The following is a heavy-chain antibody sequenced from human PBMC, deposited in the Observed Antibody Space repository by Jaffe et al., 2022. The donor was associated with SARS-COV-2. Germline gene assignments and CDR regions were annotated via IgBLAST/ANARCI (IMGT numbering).Heavy chain of an antibody. CDR2: ISSSGDNT. CDR3: AKPASSSPLS. D-gene: IGHD6-13*01. J-gene: IGHJ4*02. Sequence: EVQLLESGGGMVQPGGSLRLSCAASGFIFSNYDMTWVRQAPGKGLEWVSHISSSGDNTYYADSVKGRFTISRDNSRKTLYLQMNSLRAEDTAVYYCAKPASSSPLSWGQGTLVTVSS. V-gene: IGHV3-23*01. CDR1: GFIFSNYD.